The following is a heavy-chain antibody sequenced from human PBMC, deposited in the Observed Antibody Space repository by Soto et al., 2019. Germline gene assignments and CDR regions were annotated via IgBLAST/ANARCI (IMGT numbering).Heavy chain of an antibody. Sequence: GGSLRLSCAASGFTFSSYAMSWVRQAPGKGLEWVSAISGSGGSTYYADSVKGRFTISRDNPKNTLYLQMNSLRAEDTAVYYCAKDSTSHYYDSSGYYDWGQGTLVTVSS. V-gene: IGHV3-23*01. CDR2: ISGSGGST. J-gene: IGHJ4*02. CDR1: GFTFSSYA. CDR3: AKDSTSHYYDSSGYYD. D-gene: IGHD3-22*01.